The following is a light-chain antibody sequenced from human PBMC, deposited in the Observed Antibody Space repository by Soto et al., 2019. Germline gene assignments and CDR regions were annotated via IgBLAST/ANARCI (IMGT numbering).Light chain of an antibody. CDR2: GAS. J-gene: IGKJ4*01. CDR3: QQYGSSPLT. CDR1: QSVSSN. V-gene: IGKV3-20*01. Sequence: EIVMPQSPATLSVSPGERATLSCRASQSVSSNLAWYQQKPGQAPRLLIYGASSRATGIPDRFSGSGSGTDFTLTISRLEPEDFAVYYCQQYGSSPLTFGGGTKVDI.